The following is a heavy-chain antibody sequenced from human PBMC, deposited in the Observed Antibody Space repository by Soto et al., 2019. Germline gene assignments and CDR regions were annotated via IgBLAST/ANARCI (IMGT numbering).Heavy chain of an antibody. CDR1: GFTFSSYS. D-gene: IGHD4-4*01. CDR3: ARSGGRNDYIPFDAFDI. Sequence: GGSLRLSCAASGFTFSSYSMNWVRQAPGKGLEWVSSISSSSSYIYYADSVKGRFTISRDNAKNSLYLQMNSLRAEDTAVYYCARSGGRNDYIPFDAFDIWGQGTMVTVSS. CDR2: ISSSSSYI. J-gene: IGHJ3*02. V-gene: IGHV3-21*01.